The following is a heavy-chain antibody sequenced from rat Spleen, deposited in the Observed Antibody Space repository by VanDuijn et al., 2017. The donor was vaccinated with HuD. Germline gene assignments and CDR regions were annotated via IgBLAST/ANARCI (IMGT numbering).Heavy chain of an antibody. Sequence: QVQLMESGPGLVQPSETLSLTCTVSGFSLTSYNVHWIRQPPGKGLEWMGIIWNTGGTRYNSALKSRLRSSRDTSKSQVFVKKNSLRTEDTAIYYCTRSSYIYVEYWGQGVMVTVSS. CDR2: IWNTGGT. D-gene: IGHD1-2*01. CDR1: GFSLTSYN. CDR3: TRSSYIYVEY. V-gene: IGHV2-41*01. J-gene: IGHJ2*01.